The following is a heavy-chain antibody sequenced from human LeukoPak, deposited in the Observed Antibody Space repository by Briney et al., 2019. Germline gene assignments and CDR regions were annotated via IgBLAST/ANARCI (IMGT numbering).Heavy chain of an antibody. D-gene: IGHD6-19*01. CDR2: ISSSGSTI. J-gene: IGHJ4*02. CDR3: ARDYSSGWGAPDY. CDR1: GFTFSDYY. V-gene: IGHV3-11*01. Sequence: GGSLRLSCAASGFTFSDYYMSWIRQASGKGLEWVSYISSSGSTIYYADSVRGRFTISRDNAKNSLYLQMNSLGAEDTAVYYCARDYSSGWGAPDYWGQGTLVTVSS.